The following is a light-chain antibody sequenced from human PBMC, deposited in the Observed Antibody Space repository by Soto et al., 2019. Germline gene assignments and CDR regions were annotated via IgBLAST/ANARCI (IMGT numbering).Light chain of an antibody. V-gene: IGKV3-15*01. J-gene: IGKJ5*01. CDR1: QSISNY. CDR2: VAS. CDR3: QHYTNWPPNA. Sequence: EIVRIHSQSTVYESPGERATXSCRASQSISNYLAWYQQKPCQSPMLLIYVASTSATCVPSRFSCDWSGTEFNLTISSMQAKDFAVYYCQHYTNWPPNAFRQGTRIEIK.